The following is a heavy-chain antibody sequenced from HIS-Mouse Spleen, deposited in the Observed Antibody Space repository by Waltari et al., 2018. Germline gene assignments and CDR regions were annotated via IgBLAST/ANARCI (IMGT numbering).Heavy chain of an antibody. V-gene: IGHV2-70*15. Sequence: QVTLRESGPALVKPTQTLTLTCTFSGFSPSTSGMCVSWIRQPPGKALEWLARIDWDDDKYYSTSLKNRLTISKDTSKNQVVLTMTNMDPVDTATYYCARIAEGYSSGWYAFDYWGQGTLVTVSS. D-gene: IGHD6-19*01. J-gene: IGHJ4*02. CDR1: GFSPSTSGMC. CDR3: ARIAEGYSSGWYAFDY. CDR2: IDWDDDK.